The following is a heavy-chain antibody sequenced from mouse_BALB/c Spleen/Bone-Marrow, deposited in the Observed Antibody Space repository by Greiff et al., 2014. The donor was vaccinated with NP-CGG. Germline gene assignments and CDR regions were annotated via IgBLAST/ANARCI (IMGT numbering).Heavy chain of an antibody. J-gene: IGHJ2*01. D-gene: IGHD2-3*01. CDR2: XSPRNTYS. CDR1: GYSXTXYX. CDR3: TXXXXYXGCSGHFDY. Sequence: VQLQQSGAELARPGASVKMSCKASGYSXTXYXXXXXXXXXXXXXXXXXXXSPRNTYSDYNQKFKDRATVTADKSSSTAYMQLXXXXXXXXXVYYCTXXXXYXGCSGHFDYWGQGTTLTVSS. V-gene: IGHV1-4*01.